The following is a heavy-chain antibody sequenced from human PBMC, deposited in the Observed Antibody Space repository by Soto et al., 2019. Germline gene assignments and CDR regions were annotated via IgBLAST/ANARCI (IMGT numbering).Heavy chain of an antibody. CDR3: AKDRVGGTFYTPLAF. CDR1: GFNFDNYG. D-gene: IGHD1-7*01. CDR2: ITYDGSFQ. J-gene: IGHJ4*02. V-gene: IGHV3-30*18. Sequence: QVQLVESGGGVVQPGGSLRLSCQASGFNFDNYGMHWVRQAPGKGLEGVAVITYDGSFQYYADSVKGRFTISRDNSKNTLSRHLNTLKPEDTAVYHCAKDRVGGTFYTPLAFWGQGTLVTVSS.